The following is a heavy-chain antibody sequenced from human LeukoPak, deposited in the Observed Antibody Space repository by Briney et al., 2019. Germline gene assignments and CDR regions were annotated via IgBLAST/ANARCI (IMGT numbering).Heavy chain of an antibody. V-gene: IGHV4-59*01. Sequence: TSETLSLTCTVSGGSISSYYWSWIRQPPGKGLEWIGYIYYSGSTNYNPSLKSRVTISVDTSKNQFSLKLSSVTAADTAVYYCARVASGYSYGYFPYYYMDVWGKGTTVTISS. D-gene: IGHD5-18*01. CDR1: GGSISSYY. J-gene: IGHJ6*03. CDR3: ARVASGYSYGYFPYYYMDV. CDR2: IYYSGST.